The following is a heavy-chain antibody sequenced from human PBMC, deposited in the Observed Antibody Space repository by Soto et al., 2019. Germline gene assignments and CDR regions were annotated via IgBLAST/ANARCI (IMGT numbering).Heavy chain of an antibody. D-gene: IGHD3-16*01. V-gene: IGHV3-23*01. CDR2: ITTNGGSS. J-gene: IGHJ2*01. Sequence: EAELLESGGGLAEPGGSLRLSCTASGFTFSSHGISWVRQAPGKGLEWVSAITTNGGSSYYADSVKGRFTISRDNSKNPVDLHMNSLSVDDMAVYYWARGGFFCSTTKFYGRYFDLWAEAPWPLSPQ. CDR1: GFTFSSHG. CDR3: ARGGFFCSTTKFYGRYFDL.